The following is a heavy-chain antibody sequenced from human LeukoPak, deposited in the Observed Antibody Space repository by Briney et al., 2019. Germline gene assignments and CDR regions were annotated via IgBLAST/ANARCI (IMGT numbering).Heavy chain of an antibody. CDR2: ISSSSTYT. CDR3: AKDDGRGNNYRN. Sequence: PGGSLRLSCAASGFTFSDYYMSWIRQAPGKGLEWVSYISSSSTYTDHADSVKGRFTISRDNSKNSLYLQMNNLRAEDAAVYYCAKDDGRGNNYRNWGQGTLVTVSS. J-gene: IGHJ4*02. CDR1: GFTFSDYY. V-gene: IGHV3-11*05. D-gene: IGHD5-18*01.